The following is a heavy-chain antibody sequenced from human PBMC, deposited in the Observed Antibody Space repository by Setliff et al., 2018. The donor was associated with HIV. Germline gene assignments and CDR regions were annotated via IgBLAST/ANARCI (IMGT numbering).Heavy chain of an antibody. CDR2: INHSGST. D-gene: IGHD6-19*01. CDR1: GGSFSGYY. V-gene: IGHV4-34*01. CDR3: ARDGGSSGWYFVLGYSDY. J-gene: IGHJ4*02. Sequence: SETLSLTCAVYGGSFSGYYWNWIRQPPGKGLEWIGEINHSGSTYYNPSLKSRVTISIDTSKNQFSLKLNSVTAADTAMYYCARDGGSSGWYFVLGYSDYWGPGTLVTVSS.